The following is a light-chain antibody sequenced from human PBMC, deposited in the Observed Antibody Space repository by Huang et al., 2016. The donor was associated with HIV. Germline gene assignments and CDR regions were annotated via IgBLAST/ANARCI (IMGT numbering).Light chain of an antibody. Sequence: EVVMTQSPTTLSVSPGESATLSCRTSQYISTNLAWYQQKPGQAPRLLIYGASTRATGIPASFSGSGSGTECTLTIGSLQSEDFALYYCQQYNNWPPGSFGPGTKVDIK. V-gene: IGKV3-15*01. CDR2: GAS. J-gene: IGKJ3*01. CDR3: QQYNNWPPGS. CDR1: QYISTN.